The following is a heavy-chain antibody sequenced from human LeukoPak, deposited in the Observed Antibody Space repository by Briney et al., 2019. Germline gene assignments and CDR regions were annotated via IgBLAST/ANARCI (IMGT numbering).Heavy chain of an antibody. J-gene: IGHJ4*02. CDR1: GASITSKAYY. CDR3: ARGLVDYELPKGYIDY. V-gene: IGHV4-39*07. Sequence: PSETLSLTCSVSGASITSKAYYWGWIRRPPGEGLEWVGTLSYGGSAYYNTSLRSRVTISVDTSKSQFSLKVTSVIAADTAVYFCARGLVDYELPKGYIDYWGRGTLVTVSS. CDR2: LSYGGSA. D-gene: IGHD3-22*01.